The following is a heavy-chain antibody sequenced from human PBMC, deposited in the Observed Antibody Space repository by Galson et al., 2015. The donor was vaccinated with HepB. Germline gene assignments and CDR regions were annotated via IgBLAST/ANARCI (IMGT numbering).Heavy chain of an antibody. CDR2: IFSTGSS. CDR1: DDSIRSHS. D-gene: IGHD3-3*01. J-gene: IGHJ4*02. V-gene: IGHV4-59*08. CDR3: ARSVFGVAGPYFDS. Sequence: SETLSLTCTVSDDSIRSHSWTWIRQPPGQGLEYIGYIFSTGSSNYNPPLKSRVTMSVDTSKNQFSLRLSSVTAADTAVYYCARSVFGVAGPYFDSWGQGTLVTVSS.